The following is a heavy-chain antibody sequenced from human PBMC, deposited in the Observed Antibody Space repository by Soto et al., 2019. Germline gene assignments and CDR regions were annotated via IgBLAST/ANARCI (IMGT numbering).Heavy chain of an antibody. Sequence: QVQLVESGGGVVQPGRSLRLSCAASGFTFSSYAMHWVRQAPGKGLEWVAVISYDGSNKYYADSVKGRFTISRDNSKNTLYLQMNSLRAEDTAVYYCAKAAAAGMRFDYWGQGTLVTVSS. CDR2: ISYDGSNK. CDR3: AKAAAAGMRFDY. V-gene: IGHV3-30-3*01. D-gene: IGHD6-13*01. J-gene: IGHJ4*02. CDR1: GFTFSSYA.